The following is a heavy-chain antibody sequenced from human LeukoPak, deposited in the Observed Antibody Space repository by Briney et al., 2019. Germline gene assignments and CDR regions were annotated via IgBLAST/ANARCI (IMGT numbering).Heavy chain of an antibody. CDR3: AVSSSGGPLMHY. J-gene: IGHJ4*02. D-gene: IGHD6-25*01. CDR1: GFTFSSYS. CDR2: ISSSSSYI. Sequence: SGGSLRLSCAASGFTFSSYSMNWVRQAPGKGLEWVSSISSSSSYIYYADSVKGRFTISRDNAKNSLYLQMNSLRAEDTAVYYCAVSSSGGPLMHYWGQGTLVTVSS. V-gene: IGHV3-21*01.